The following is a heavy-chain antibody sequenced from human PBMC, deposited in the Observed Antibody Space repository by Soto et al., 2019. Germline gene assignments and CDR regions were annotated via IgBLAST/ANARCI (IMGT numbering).Heavy chain of an antibody. V-gene: IGHV3-21*01. D-gene: IGHD6-13*01. CDR1: GFTFRSFT. J-gene: IGHJ5*02. Sequence: GGSLRLSCAASGFTFRSFTMNWVRQAPGKGLEWVSTISSNSAYIYYTDALRGRFTISRDNAKNPLHLQMNSLRAEDTAVYHCTRDASRDSSARGWFDPWGPGTLVTVS. CDR3: TRDASRDSSARGWFDP. CDR2: ISSNSAYI.